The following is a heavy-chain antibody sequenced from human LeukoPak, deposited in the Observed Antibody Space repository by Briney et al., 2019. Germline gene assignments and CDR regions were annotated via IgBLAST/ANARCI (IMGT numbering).Heavy chain of an antibody. CDR2: INPSGGST. Sequence: ASVKVSCKASGYTFTSYYMHWVRQAPGQGLEWMGIINPSGGSTSYAQKFQGRVTMTRNTSISTAYMELSSLRSEDTAVYYCARGLSAARPSGENDYWSQGTLVTVSS. CDR3: ARGLSAARPSGENDY. V-gene: IGHV1-46*01. D-gene: IGHD6-6*01. CDR1: GYTFTSYY. J-gene: IGHJ4*02.